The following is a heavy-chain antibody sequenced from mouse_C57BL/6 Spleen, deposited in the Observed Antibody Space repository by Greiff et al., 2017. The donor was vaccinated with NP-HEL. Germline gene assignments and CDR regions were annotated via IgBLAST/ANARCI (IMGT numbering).Heavy chain of an antibody. V-gene: IGHV1-64*01. CDR2: IHPNSGST. CDR1: GYTFTSYW. Sequence: QVQLQHPGAELVKPGASVKLSCKASGYTFTSYWMHWVKQRPGQGLEWIGMIHPNSGSTNYNEKFKSKATLTVDKSSSTAYMQLSSLTSEDSAVYYCARSDYYGSSYDFDYWGQGTTLTVSS. J-gene: IGHJ2*01. D-gene: IGHD1-1*01. CDR3: ARSDYYGSSYDFDY.